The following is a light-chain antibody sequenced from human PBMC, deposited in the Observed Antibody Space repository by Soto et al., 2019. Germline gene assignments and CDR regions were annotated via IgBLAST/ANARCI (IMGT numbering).Light chain of an antibody. Sequence: DIQMTQSPSSLSASVGDRATITCRASQGISRSLNWYQQKPGKAPKLLIYDASNLISGVPARFSGGGSGTEFTLTISSLQREDFATYYCQQSSSTPRTFGQGTKVEVK. J-gene: IGKJ1*01. CDR3: QQSSSTPRT. V-gene: IGKV1-39*01. CDR1: QGISRS. CDR2: DAS.